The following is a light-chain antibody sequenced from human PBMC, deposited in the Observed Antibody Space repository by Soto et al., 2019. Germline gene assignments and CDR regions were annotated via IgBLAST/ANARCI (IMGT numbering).Light chain of an antibody. CDR3: QQFDDSVT. V-gene: IGKV3-20*01. CDR1: ESISRN. J-gene: IGKJ5*01. Sequence: EMVVTQSPATLSMSPGGRATLSCRTSESISRNLAWYQQKLGQAPRLLIYGASDRATGTPDRFSGSGSGTDFTLTISRLEPEDSAVYYCQQFDDSVTFGQGTRLEI. CDR2: GAS.